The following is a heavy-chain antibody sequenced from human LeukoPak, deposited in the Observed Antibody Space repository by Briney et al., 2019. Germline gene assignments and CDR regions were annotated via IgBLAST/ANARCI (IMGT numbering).Heavy chain of an antibody. V-gene: IGHV4-30-2*01. D-gene: IGHD2-2*01. CDR2: ISHSGGT. CDR1: GDSISSGTYS. Sequence: SSLTLSLTCALSGDSISSGTYSWTWIRQPPGKCLEWIGFISHSGGTYYNPSLKSRVTMSVARSENQFSLKLSSVTAADTAVYYCARGLIVPSTIFDYWGQGALVTVSS. CDR3: ARGLIVPSTIFDY. J-gene: IGHJ4*02.